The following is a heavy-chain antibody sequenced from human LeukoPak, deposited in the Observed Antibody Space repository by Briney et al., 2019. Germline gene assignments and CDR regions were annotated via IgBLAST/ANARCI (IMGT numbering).Heavy chain of an antibody. CDR3: ARKENILTGYYDH. CDR2: ISSDSNYI. V-gene: IGHV3-21*01. CDR1: GFTFSSYT. D-gene: IGHD3-9*01. J-gene: IGHJ5*02. Sequence: GGSLRLSCAASGFTFSSYTMNWVRQAPGKGLEWVSPISSDSNYIYYADSVKGRFTISRDNAWNSLYLQMNSLRAEDTAVYYCARKENILTGYYDHWGQGTLVTVSS.